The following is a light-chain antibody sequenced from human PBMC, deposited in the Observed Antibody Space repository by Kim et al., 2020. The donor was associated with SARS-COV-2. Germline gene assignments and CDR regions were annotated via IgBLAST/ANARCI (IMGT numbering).Light chain of an antibody. CDR3: QSYDTNNHVV. V-gene: IGLV6-57*01. CDR1: SGSSARNY. Sequence: KTVTISCTRSSGSSARNYVQWFQQRPGSSPTTVIYEDNQRPSGVPDRFSGSIDSSSNSASLTISGLKTEDEADYYCQSYDTNNHVVFGGGTQLTVL. J-gene: IGLJ2*01. CDR2: EDN.